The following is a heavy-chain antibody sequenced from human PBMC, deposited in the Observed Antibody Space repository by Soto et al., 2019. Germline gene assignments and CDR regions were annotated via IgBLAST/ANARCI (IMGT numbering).Heavy chain of an antibody. CDR1: GFTFNIYA. Sequence: GGSLRLSCAASGFTFNIYAMSWVRQAPGKGLEWVSAISGSGGGTYYADSVKGRFTISRDNSNNTLYLQMTSLRAEDTAVYYSARDRGSYYYYYGMDVWGQGTTVTVS. CDR3: ARDRGSYYYYYGMDV. D-gene: IGHD1-26*01. CDR2: ISGSGGGT. J-gene: IGHJ6*02. V-gene: IGHV3-23*01.